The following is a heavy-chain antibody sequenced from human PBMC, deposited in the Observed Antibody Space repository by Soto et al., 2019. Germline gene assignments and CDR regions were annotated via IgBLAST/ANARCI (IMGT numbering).Heavy chain of an antibody. V-gene: IGHV3-73*01. CDR1: GLTFSGSA. J-gene: IGHJ4*02. CDR2: IRSQANSYAT. Sequence: EVQLVESGGGLVQPGGSLKLSCAASGLTFSGSAMHWVRQASGKGLEWVGRIRSQANSYATTYAASGKGRFTLSRDDSKNTAYLQMNSLKTEETAVYYCTSDGFYWGQGTLVTVSS. CDR3: TSDGFY.